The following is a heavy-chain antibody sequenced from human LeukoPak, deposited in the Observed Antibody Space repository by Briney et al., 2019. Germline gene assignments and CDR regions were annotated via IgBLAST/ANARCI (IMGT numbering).Heavy chain of an antibody. V-gene: IGHV3-11*01. Sequence: GGSLRLSCAASGFTFSDYYMSWIRQAPGKGLEWVSYISSSGSTIYYADSVKGRFTISRDNAKNSLYLQMNSLRAEDTAVYYCASRLGDYYYYMDVWGKGTTVTVSS. CDR2: ISSSGSTI. CDR1: GFTFSDYY. CDR3: ASRLGDYYYYMDV. D-gene: IGHD6-25*01. J-gene: IGHJ6*03.